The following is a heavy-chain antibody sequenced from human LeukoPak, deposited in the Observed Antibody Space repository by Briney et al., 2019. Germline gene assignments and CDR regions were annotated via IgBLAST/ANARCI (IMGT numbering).Heavy chain of an antibody. CDR2: IHTSGDT. Sequence: GGSLRLSCAASGFTVSSNYMSWVRQAPGKGLEWVSAIHTSGDTCYADSVKGRFTISRDTSKNTLYLQINSLRVEDTAVYYCIVFGDSNHWGQGTLVTVSS. CDR1: GFTVSSNY. J-gene: IGHJ5*02. V-gene: IGHV3-53*01. D-gene: IGHD4-17*01. CDR3: IVFGDSNH.